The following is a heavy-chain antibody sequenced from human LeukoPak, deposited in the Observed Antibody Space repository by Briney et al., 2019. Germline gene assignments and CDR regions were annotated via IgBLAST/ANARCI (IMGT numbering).Heavy chain of an antibody. CDR3: AKECRVRGIVYYYYMDV. J-gene: IGHJ6*03. D-gene: IGHD3-10*01. CDR2: ISSSNSTM. V-gene: IGHV3-48*01. CDR1: GVTFSTHS. Sequence: GGSLTLSCAASGVTFSTHSMNWVRQAPGKGLEWVSYISSSNSTMHYADSVKGRFSISRDNVKNLLYLQMHSLRADDTAVYYCAKECRVRGIVYYYYMDVWGKGTAVTVS.